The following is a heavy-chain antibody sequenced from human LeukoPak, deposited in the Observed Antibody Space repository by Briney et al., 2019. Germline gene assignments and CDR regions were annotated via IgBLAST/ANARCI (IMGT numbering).Heavy chain of an antibody. D-gene: IGHD6-13*01. Sequence: GGSLRLSCAASGFTFDDYGMSWVRQAPGKGLEWVSGINWNGGSTGYADSVKGRFTVSRDNSNNTVYLQMNSLRAEGTALYYCAKNPLRAAPGFFDYWDRGTLVTVSS. CDR1: GFTFDDYG. V-gene: IGHV3-20*04. J-gene: IGHJ4*02. CDR3: AKNPLRAAPGFFDY. CDR2: INWNGGST.